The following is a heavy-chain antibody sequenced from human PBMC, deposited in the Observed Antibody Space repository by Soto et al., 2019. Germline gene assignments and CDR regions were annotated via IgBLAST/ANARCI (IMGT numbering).Heavy chain of an antibody. D-gene: IGHD3-22*01. J-gene: IGHJ3*02. CDR1: GGSISSYY. V-gene: IGHV4-59*01. CDR2: IYYSGST. Sequence: PSETLSLTCTVSGGSISSYYWSWIRQPPGKGLEWIGYIYYSGSTNYNPSLKSRVTISVDTSKNQFSLKLSSVTAADTAVYYCARTDYYYDISGYAPDAFDIWGRWTMVTVSS. CDR3: ARTDYYYDISGYAPDAFDI.